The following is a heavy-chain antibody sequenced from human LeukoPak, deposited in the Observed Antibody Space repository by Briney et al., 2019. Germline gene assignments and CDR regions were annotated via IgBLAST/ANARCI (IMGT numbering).Heavy chain of an antibody. J-gene: IGHJ4*02. CDR1: GDAITGSSYY. CDR3: ARQYYDRTGYYYFDY. V-gene: IGHV4-39*01. D-gene: IGHD3-22*01. CDR2: MYYSGST. Sequence: SETLSLTCTVSGDAITGSSYYWGWIRQPPGKGLDWIGSMYYSGSTYSNPSLKSRVTISADTSKNQFSLKLSSVTAADTATYYCARQYYDRTGYYYFDYWTQGTLVTVSS.